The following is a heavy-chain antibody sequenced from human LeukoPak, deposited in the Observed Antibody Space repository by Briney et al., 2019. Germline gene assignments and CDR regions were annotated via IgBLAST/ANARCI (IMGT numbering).Heavy chain of an antibody. V-gene: IGHV3-7*01. CDR1: GFTFSSYW. CDR2: IKQDGSEK. D-gene: IGHD6-13*01. Sequence: GGSLRLSCAASGFTFSSYWMSWVRQAPGKGLEWVANIKQDGSEKYYVDSVKGRFIISRDNAKNSLYLQMNSLRAEDTAVYYCAREGDGTAAGYYYYYGVDVWGQGTTVTVSS. J-gene: IGHJ6*02. CDR3: AREGDGTAAGYYYYYGVDV.